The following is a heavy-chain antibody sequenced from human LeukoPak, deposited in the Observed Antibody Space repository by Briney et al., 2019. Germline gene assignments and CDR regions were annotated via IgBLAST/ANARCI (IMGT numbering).Heavy chain of an antibody. CDR3: ARLWRDGSNWHPDDN. CDR2: TSVNEGA. D-gene: IGHD4-11*01. Sequence: SETLSLTCTVSGASVTAYLWSWIRQPAGQGLEWIGRTSVNEGATYNPSLMSRVTMSVDTSRNQFSLRLTSMTAADTAIYYCARLWRDGSNWHPDDNWGQGALVTVSS. V-gene: IGHV4-4*07. CDR1: GASVTAYL. J-gene: IGHJ4*02.